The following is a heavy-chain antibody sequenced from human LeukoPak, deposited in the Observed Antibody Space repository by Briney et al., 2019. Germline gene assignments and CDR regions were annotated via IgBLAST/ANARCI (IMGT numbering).Heavy chain of an antibody. CDR2: IDARSGIT. D-gene: IGHD3-3*01. Sequence: GGSLRLSCAASGFTFSRNNMNWVRQAPGKGPEWVSYIDARSGITYYADSVQGRFTISRDDARESVFLQMDGLRVDDTAVYYCARTYDFGRGPPGDAFDNWGPGTWVIVSA. J-gene: IGHJ3*02. CDR3: ARTYDFGRGPPGDAFDN. CDR1: GFTFSRNN. V-gene: IGHV3-48*01.